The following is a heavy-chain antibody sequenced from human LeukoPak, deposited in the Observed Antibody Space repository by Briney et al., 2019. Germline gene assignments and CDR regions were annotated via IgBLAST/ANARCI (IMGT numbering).Heavy chain of an antibody. J-gene: IGHJ6*04. CDR2: ISPSDSTI. D-gene: IGHD5-12*01. CDR3: ARGRGSV. CDR1: GFTFSSYD. Sequence: GGSLRLSCAASGFTFSSYDMNWVRRAPGKGLEWVSFISPSDSTIYYAESVKGRFTISRDNAKNSVYLQMNSLRVEDTAVYYCARGRGSVWGKGTTVTVSS. V-gene: IGHV3-48*03.